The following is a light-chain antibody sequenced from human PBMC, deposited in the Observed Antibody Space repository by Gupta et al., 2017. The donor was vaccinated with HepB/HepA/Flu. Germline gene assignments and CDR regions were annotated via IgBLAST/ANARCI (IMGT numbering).Light chain of an antibody. CDR1: QGIRND. CDR3: LHQNNSPRT. V-gene: IGKV1-17*01. J-gene: IGKJ1*01. Sequence: DIQMTQSPSSLSASVGDRVTIICRASQGIRNDLGWYQQKPGKAPKRLIYGTSTVKSGVPSSFSGSGSGTEFTLTISSRQPEDFATYCCLHQNNSPRTFGQGTKVEIK. CDR2: GTS.